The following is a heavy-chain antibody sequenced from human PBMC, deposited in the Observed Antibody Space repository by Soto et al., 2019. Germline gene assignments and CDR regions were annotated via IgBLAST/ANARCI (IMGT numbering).Heavy chain of an antibody. Sequence: QVQLEQSGAELKMPGSSVKVSCRASGGTFGNLAISWVRQAPGQGPEWVAGIIPIYGTSNAADDFRGRITLNADESTATAYMELSSLKSEDTAVYYCATGTRDGYNYWPFDLWGRGTQVTVSS. J-gene: IGHJ2*01. CDR1: GGTFGNLA. CDR2: IIPIYGTS. CDR3: ATGTRDGYNYWPFDL. D-gene: IGHD1-7*01. V-gene: IGHV1-69*01.